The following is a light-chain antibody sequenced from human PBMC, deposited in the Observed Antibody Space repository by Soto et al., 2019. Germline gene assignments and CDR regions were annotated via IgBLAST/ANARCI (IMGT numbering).Light chain of an antibody. V-gene: IGKV1-8*01. CDR3: QQYYSYPPWT. CDR1: QGISSY. CDR2: AAS. Sequence: IRMTQSPSSFSASTGDRITITCRASQGISSYLAWYQQKPGKAPKLLIYAASTLQSGVPSRFSGSGSGTDFTLTISCLQSEDFATYYCQQYYSYPPWTFGQGTKV. J-gene: IGKJ1*01.